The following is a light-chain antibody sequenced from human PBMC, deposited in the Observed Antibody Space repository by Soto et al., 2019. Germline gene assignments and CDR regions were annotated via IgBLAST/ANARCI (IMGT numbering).Light chain of an antibody. CDR2: ETS. Sequence: DIQLTQSPSLLSASVGDRVTITCRASHDVSTYLAWYQQKPGQAPKLMIYETSTLESGVPSRFSGSGSGTEFTLTISGLLPEDFATYHCQNLNTFPFTFGQGTKLDTK. CDR1: HDVSTY. V-gene: IGKV1-9*01. J-gene: IGKJ5*01. CDR3: QNLNTFPFT.